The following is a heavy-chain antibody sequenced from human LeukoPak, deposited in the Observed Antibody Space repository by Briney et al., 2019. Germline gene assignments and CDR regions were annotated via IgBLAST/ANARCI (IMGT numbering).Heavy chain of an antibody. D-gene: IGHD3-10*01. V-gene: IGHV3-30*18. CDR3: AKDYGPEYASGSSYFDS. J-gene: IGHJ4*02. Sequence: GRSPRLSCAASGFTFRTYGMHWVRQAPGKGLEWVAVIVHDGRNKYYGDSVKGRFTISRDNSRNMVYLEMNSLRAEDTALYYCAKDYGPEYASGSSYFDSWGPGVPVTVSS. CDR1: GFTFRTYG. CDR2: IVHDGRNK.